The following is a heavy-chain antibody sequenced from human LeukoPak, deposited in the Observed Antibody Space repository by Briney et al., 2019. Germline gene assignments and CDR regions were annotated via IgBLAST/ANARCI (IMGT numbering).Heavy chain of an antibody. V-gene: IGHV4-39*01. J-gene: IGHJ4*02. CDR3: ARRRDTAMVTDPYYFDY. Sequence: SETLSLTCTVSGGSISSSSYYWGWIRQPPGKGLEWIGRIYYSGSTYYNPPLKSRVTISVDTSKNQFSLKLSSVTAADTAVYYCARRRDTAMVTDPYYFDYWGQGTLVTVSS. D-gene: IGHD5-18*01. CDR1: GGSISSSSYY. CDR2: IYYSGST.